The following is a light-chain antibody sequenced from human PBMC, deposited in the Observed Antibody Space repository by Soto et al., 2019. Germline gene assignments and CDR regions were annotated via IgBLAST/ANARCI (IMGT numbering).Light chain of an antibody. J-gene: IGKJ4*01. V-gene: IGKV1-9*01. Sequence: DTQLTHSPSFLSASVGDRVTIACRASQDVSRSVGWYQQKPGTAPKLLISAASTLNSGVPSRFSGSGSGTDFTLTISSLQPEDFATYYCQQLWTYPLTFGGGTKVEI. CDR2: AAS. CDR1: QDVSRS. CDR3: QQLWTYPLT.